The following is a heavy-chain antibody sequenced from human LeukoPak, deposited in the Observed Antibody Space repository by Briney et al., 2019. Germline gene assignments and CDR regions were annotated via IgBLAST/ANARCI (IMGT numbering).Heavy chain of an antibody. CDR2: IYYRGST. Sequence: SDPLTLTCSVCVRSINSHDWGWIRDPRGEALEGVGYIYYRGSTNYNAPRKRRITISEGTSKNHFALKLSSVTAAGTAVYYWWRMSDYYDSSGYAWSLFDPWGQGTLVTVSS. CDR1: VRSINSHD. J-gene: IGHJ5*02. CDR3: WRMSDYYDSSGYAWSLFDP. V-gene: IGHV4-59*07. D-gene: IGHD3-22*01.